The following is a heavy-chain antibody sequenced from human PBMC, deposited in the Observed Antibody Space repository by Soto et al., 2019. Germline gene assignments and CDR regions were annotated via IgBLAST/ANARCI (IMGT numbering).Heavy chain of an antibody. CDR2: IWYDGSNK. J-gene: IGHJ4*02. Sequence: GSLRLSCAASGFTFSSYGMHWVRQAPGKGLEWVAVIWYDGSNKYYADSVKGRFTISRDNSKNTLYLQMNSLRAEDTAVYYCARNRYSGSYQSGWFDYWGQGTLVTVS. D-gene: IGHD1-26*01. V-gene: IGHV3-33*01. CDR3: ARNRYSGSYQSGWFDY. CDR1: GFTFSSYG.